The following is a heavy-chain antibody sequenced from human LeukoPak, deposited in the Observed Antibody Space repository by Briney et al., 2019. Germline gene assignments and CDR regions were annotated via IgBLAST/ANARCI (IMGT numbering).Heavy chain of an antibody. CDR2: IYYSGST. CDR3: ARPLSGSSSWHGDAFDI. V-gene: IGHV4-39*01. J-gene: IGHJ3*02. D-gene: IGHD6-13*01. Sequence: PSETLSLTCTVSGGSISSSTYYWGWIRQPPGKGLEWIGSIYYSGSTYYNASLKSRVTISADTSKNQFSLKLISVTAADTAVYYCARPLSGSSSWHGDAFDIWGQGTMVTVSS. CDR1: GGSISSSTYY.